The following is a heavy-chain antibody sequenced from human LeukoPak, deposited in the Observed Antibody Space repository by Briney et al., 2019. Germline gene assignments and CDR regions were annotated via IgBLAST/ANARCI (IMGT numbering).Heavy chain of an antibody. Sequence: GGSLRLSCAASGFTFSSYAMSWVRQAPGKGLEWVSAISGSGGSTYYADSVKGRFTISRDNSKNTLYLQMNSLRAEDTAVYYCAKDLPDPYYYDSSGYDYWGQGTLVTVSS. D-gene: IGHD3-22*01. CDR2: ISGSGGST. V-gene: IGHV3-23*01. CDR1: GFTFSSYA. CDR3: AKDLPDPYYYDSSGYDY. J-gene: IGHJ4*02.